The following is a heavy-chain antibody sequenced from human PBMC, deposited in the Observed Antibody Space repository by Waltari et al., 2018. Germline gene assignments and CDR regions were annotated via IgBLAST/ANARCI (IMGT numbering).Heavy chain of an antibody. D-gene: IGHD3-16*01. CDR3: AKDLGGAFDI. V-gene: IGHV3-30*18. J-gene: IGHJ3*02. CDR2: ISDDGSNK. Sequence: QVQLVESGGGVVQPGRSLRLSCAASGFTFSSYGMHWVRQAPGKGLGWVAVISDDGSNKYYADSVKGRFTISRDNSKNTLYLQMNSLRAEDTAVYYCAKDLGGAFDIWGQGTMVTVSS. CDR1: GFTFSSYG.